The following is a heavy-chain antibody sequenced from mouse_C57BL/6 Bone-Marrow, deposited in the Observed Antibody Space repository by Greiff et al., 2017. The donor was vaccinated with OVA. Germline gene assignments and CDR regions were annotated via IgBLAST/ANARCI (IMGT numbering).Heavy chain of an antibody. CDR2: ISNLAYSI. J-gene: IGHJ4*01. CDR3: ARRGDAMDY. V-gene: IGHV5-15*01. CDR1: GFTFSDYG. Sequence: EVHLVESGGGLVQPGGSLKLSCAASGFTFSDYGMAWVRQAPRKGPEWVAFISNLAYSIYYADTLTGRFTISRENAKNTLYLEMSSLRSEDTAMYYCARRGDAMDYWGQGTSVTVSS.